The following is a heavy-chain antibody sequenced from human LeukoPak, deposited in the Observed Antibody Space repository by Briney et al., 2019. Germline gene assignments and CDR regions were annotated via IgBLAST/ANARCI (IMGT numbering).Heavy chain of an antibody. CDR3: ARHRDYNFDYFDY. Sequence: SETLSLTCTVSGGSISSGGYYWSWIRQPPGKGLEWIGSIYYSGDTYYNPSLKSRVTISVDTSKNQFSLKVNFVTAADTAVYYCARHRDYNFDYFDYWGQGTLVTVSS. CDR1: GGSISSGGYY. D-gene: IGHD4-11*01. CDR2: IYYSGDT. V-gene: IGHV4-39*01. J-gene: IGHJ4*02.